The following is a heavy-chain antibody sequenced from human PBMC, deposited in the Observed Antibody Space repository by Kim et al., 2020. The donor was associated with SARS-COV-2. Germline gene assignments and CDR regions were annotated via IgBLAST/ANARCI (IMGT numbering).Heavy chain of an antibody. CDR3: FGYRRSQSSYMDV. CDR1: GFTFDDYA. D-gene: IGHD5-18*01. CDR2: TSWNGANS. Sequence: GGSLRLSCVGSGFTFDDYAMHWVRQAPGKSLEWVAATSWNGANSGYADSLKGRFTISRDNTKNALYLQMSNLRTDDTGVYFCFGYRRSQSSYMDVWGKGTTVIVSS. V-gene: IGHV3-9*01. J-gene: IGHJ6*03.